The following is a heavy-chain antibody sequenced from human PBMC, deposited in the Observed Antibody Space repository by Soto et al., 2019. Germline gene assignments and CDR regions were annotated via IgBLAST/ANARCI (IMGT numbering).Heavy chain of an antibody. V-gene: IGHV1-3*01. J-gene: IGHJ4*02. CDR2: INAGNGNT. D-gene: IGHD3-3*01. Sequence: ASVKVSCKASGYTFTTYAIHWVRQAPGGSLELMGWINAGNGNTKFSPKFQGRVTISRDTSASTAYMDLGSLTSEDTALYYCARGLAVVPVVGARAVDFWGQGTLVTVYS. CDR3: ARGLAVVPVVGARAVDF. CDR1: GYTFTTYA.